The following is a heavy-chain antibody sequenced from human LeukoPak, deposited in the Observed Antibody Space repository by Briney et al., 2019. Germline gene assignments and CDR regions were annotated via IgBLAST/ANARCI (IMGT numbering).Heavy chain of an antibody. D-gene: IGHD3-9*01. CDR3: ARDQGIGRYGNV. CDR1: GGSISSGGYY. CDR2: IYYSGST. J-gene: IGHJ6*02. V-gene: IGHV4-31*03. Sequence: SETLSLTCTVSGGSISSGGYYWSWIRQHPGKGLEWIGYIYYSGSTYYNPSLKSRVTISVDTSKNQFSLKLSSLTAADTAVYYCARDQGIGRYGNVWGQGTTVTVSS.